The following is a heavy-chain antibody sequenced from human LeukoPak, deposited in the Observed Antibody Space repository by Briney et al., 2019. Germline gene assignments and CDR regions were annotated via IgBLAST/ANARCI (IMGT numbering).Heavy chain of an antibody. D-gene: IGHD2-15*01. CDR3: ARDAPCSGGSCLDY. J-gene: IGHJ4*02. Sequence: ASVKVSCKASGYTFTGYYIHWVRQAPGQGLEWMGWINPNSGGTNYAQKFQGRVTMTRDTSISTAYMDLSRLRSDDTAVYYCARDAPCSGGSCLDYWGQGTLVTVSS. CDR1: GYTFTGYY. CDR2: INPNSGGT. V-gene: IGHV1-2*02.